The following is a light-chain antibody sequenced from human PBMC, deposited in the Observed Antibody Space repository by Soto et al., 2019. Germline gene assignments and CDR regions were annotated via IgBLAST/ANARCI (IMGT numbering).Light chain of an antibody. CDR1: SSNVGAGYD. V-gene: IGLV1-40*02. CDR3: QSFDISLRGFV. Sequence: QSVLTQPPSVSGAPGQRITISCTGTSSNVGAGYDVHWYQHLPGRAPRLLVYGYKNRASGIPDRFSVSRSGTSDSLAITGLQAEDEAKYFCQSFDISLRGFVFGGGTKVTVL. J-gene: IGLJ1*01. CDR2: GYK.